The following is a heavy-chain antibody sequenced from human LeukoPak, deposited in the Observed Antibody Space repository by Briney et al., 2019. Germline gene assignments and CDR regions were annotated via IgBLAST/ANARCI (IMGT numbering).Heavy chain of an antibody. V-gene: IGHV3-48*03. Sequence: PGGSLRLSCAASGFTFSSYEMNWVRQAPGKGLEWVSYISSSGSTIYYADSVKGRFTISRDNAKNSLYLQMNSLRAEDTAVYYCARDVGSYYDYYYYYYMDVWGKGTTVTVSS. CDR2: ISSSGSTI. CDR3: ARDVGSYYDYYYYYYMDV. CDR1: GFTFSSYE. D-gene: IGHD1-26*01. J-gene: IGHJ6*03.